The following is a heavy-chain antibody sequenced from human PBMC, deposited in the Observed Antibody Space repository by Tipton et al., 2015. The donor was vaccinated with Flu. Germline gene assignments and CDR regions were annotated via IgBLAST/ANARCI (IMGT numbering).Heavy chain of an antibody. CDR2: IIPIFGTA. J-gene: IGHJ2*01. V-gene: IGHV1-69*01. Sequence: QPVQSGAEVKKPGSSVKVSCKASGGTFSSYAISWVRQAPGQGLEWMGGIIPIFGTANYAQKFQGRVTITADESTSTAYMELSSLRSEDTAVYYCARTETGGTPRRWYFDLWGRGTLVTVSS. D-gene: IGHD2-8*02. CDR1: GGTFSSYA. CDR3: ARTETGGTPRRWYFDL.